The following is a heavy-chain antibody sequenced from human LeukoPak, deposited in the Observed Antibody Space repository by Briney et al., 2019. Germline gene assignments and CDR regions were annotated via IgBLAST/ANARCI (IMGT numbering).Heavy chain of an antibody. Sequence: ASVKVSCKASGYTFTSYYMHWVRQAPGQGLEWMGIINPSGGSTSYAQKFQGRVTMTRDTSASTAYMELRSLRSEDMAVYYCARGANWGFRYFDYWGQGTLVTVSS. V-gene: IGHV1-46*01. CDR2: INPSGGST. D-gene: IGHD7-27*01. CDR1: GYTFTSYY. J-gene: IGHJ4*02. CDR3: ARGANWGFRYFDY.